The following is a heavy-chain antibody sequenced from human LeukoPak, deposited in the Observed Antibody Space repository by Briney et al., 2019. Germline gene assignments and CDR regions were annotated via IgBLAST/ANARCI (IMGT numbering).Heavy chain of an antibody. Sequence: SXXWXRQAPGXXXXWVXYISSSSSXIXYADSVKXRFTISREXXKKXXYLQMNRLRAEDTAVYYCXXXXXXXXXIDYWGXXTXXTVSS. V-gene: IGHV3-48*01. CDR1: S. J-gene: IGHJ4*02. CDR3: XXXXXXXXXIDY. CDR2: ISSSSSXI.